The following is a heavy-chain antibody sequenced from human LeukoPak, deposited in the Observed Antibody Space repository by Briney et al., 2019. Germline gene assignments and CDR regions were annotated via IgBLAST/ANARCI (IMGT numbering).Heavy chain of an antibody. J-gene: IGHJ4*02. CDR3: ARDNQAGAFDY. CDR1: GFTFSDYY. D-gene: IGHD1-14*01. V-gene: IGHV3-11*04. CDR2: ISSSGSTI. Sequence: GGSLRLSCAASGFTFSDYYMSWIRQAPGKGLEWVSDISSSGSTIYYADSVRGRFTISRDNAKNSLYLQMNSLRAEDTAVYYCARDNQAGAFDYWGQGTLVTVSS.